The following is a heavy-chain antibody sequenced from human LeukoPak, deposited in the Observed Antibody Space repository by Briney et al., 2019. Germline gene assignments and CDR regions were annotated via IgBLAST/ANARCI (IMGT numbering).Heavy chain of an antibody. CDR1: GFPFSSYG. Sequence: GGSLRLSCAASGFPFSSYGMHWVRQAPGKGLEWVAVISYDGSNKYYADSVKGRFTISRDNSKNTLYLQMNSLRAEDTAVYYCAKDSLTYCGGDCYGWGFDYWGQGTLVTVSS. D-gene: IGHD2-21*02. CDR2: ISYDGSNK. V-gene: IGHV3-30*18. J-gene: IGHJ4*02. CDR3: AKDSLTYCGGDCYGWGFDY.